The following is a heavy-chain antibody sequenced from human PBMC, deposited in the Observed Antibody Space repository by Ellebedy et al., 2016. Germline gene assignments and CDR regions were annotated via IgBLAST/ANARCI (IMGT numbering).Heavy chain of an antibody. D-gene: IGHD6-6*01. V-gene: IGHV4-59*01. J-gene: IGHJ6*02. CDR3: ARVSSIAARGYYGMDV. CDR2: IYYSGST. CDR1: GGSISSYY. Sequence: SETLSLICTVSGGSISSYYWSWIRQPPGKGLEWIGYIYYSGSTNYNPSLKSRVTISVDTSKNQFSLKLSSVTAADTAVYYCARVSSIAARGYYGMDVWGQGTTVTVSS.